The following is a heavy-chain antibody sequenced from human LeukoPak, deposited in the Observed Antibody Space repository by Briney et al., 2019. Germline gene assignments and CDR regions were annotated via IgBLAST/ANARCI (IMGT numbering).Heavy chain of an antibody. V-gene: IGHV4-31*03. CDR3: ARDSSSLGTNWFDP. Sequence: SETLSLTCTVSGGSISSGGYYWSWIRQHPGKGLEWIGYIYYSGSTYYNPSLKNRVTISVDTSKNQFSLKLSSVTAADTAVYYCARDSSSLGTNWFDPWGQGTMVTVSS. J-gene: IGHJ5*02. CDR2: IYYSGST. D-gene: IGHD6-6*01. CDR1: GGSISSGGYY.